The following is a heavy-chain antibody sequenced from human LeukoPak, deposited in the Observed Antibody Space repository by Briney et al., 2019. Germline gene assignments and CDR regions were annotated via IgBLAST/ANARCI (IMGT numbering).Heavy chain of an antibody. Sequence: TSETLSLTCTVSGGSISSYYWSWIQQPPGKGLEWIGYIYYSGSTNYNPSLKSRVTISVDTSKNQLSLKLSSVTAADTAVYYCARQPGYSSSWYVDYYYGMDVWGQGTTVTVSS. CDR3: ARQPGYSSSWYVDYYYGMDV. D-gene: IGHD6-13*01. J-gene: IGHJ6*02. CDR2: IYYSGST. CDR1: GGSISSYY. V-gene: IGHV4-59*08.